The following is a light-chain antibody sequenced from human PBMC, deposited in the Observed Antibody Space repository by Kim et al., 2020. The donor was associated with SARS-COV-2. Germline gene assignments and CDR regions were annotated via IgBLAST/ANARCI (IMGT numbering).Light chain of an antibody. CDR3: QVWDSSSDRGV. J-gene: IGLJ3*02. CDR1: NIGSKR. V-gene: IGLV3-21*04. CDR2: YDS. Sequence: PGKTARITCGGNNIGSKRVHWYQQKPGQAPVLVIYYDSDRPSGIPERFSGSNSGNTATLTISRVEAGDEADYYCQVWDSSSDRGVFGGGTQLTVL.